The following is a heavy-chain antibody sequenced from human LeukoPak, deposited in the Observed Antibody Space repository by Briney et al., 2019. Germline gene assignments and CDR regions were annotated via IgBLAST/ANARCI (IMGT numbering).Heavy chain of an antibody. V-gene: IGHV4-39*01. J-gene: IGHJ6*03. CDR2: ISYTGTT. Sequence: SETLSLTCTVSGGFVSSDYWGWIRHFPGKGTEWIGTISYTGTTHFNPSLRSRVTLYVDTSKNQFSLNLNSVTAADTAIYYCAKPRVGPLYYMDIWGRGTTVTVSS. CDR1: GGFVSSDY. CDR3: AKPRVGPLYYMDI. D-gene: IGHD3-16*01.